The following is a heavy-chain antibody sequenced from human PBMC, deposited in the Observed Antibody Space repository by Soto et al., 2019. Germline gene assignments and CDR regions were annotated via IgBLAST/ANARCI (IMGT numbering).Heavy chain of an antibody. V-gene: IGHV4-31*03. D-gene: IGHD6-13*01. CDR1: GGSIATGDHY. J-gene: IGHJ3*02. CDR3: ARLEYSSSWPYHDAFDM. Sequence: QVQLQESGPGLVKPSQTLSLNCTVSGGSIATGDHYWGWVRQHPGKGLGGIGYIHSSGSAYYKPSLKSRATISVDTSQNQLSLTLGSVTDADSAVYYCARLEYSSSWPYHDAFDMWGQGTLVTVSS. CDR2: IHSSGSA.